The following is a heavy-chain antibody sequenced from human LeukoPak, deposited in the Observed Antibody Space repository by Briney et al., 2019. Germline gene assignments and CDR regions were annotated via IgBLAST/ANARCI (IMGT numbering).Heavy chain of an antibody. Sequence: GGSLRLSCAATGFTFSSYWMFWVRQAPGKGLLWVSRINSDGTTTNYADSVKGRFTISRDNSKNTLSLQMNSLRAEDTAVYYCTKEGGPMAVTTERYSFDQWGQGTLVTVSS. CDR3: TKEGGPMAVTTERYSFDQ. CDR1: GFTFSSYW. CDR2: INSDGTTT. D-gene: IGHD4-17*01. V-gene: IGHV3-74*01. J-gene: IGHJ4*02.